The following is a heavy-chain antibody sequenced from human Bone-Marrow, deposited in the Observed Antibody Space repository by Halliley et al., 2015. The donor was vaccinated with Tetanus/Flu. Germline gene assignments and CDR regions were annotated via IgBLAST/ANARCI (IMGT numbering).Heavy chain of an antibody. CDR3: ARAAWGNYRSFGY. CDR1: DGSISGGGFY. J-gene: IGHJ4*02. V-gene: IGHV4-30-4*01. CDR2: IYYSGST. Sequence: TLSLTCTVSDGSISGGGFYWSWLRQPPGKGLEWIGYIYYSGSTYYNPSLKSRVTISVDTSKNHFSLKLSSVTAADTAVYFCARAAWGNYRSFGYWGQGALVPVSS. D-gene: IGHD3-16*02.